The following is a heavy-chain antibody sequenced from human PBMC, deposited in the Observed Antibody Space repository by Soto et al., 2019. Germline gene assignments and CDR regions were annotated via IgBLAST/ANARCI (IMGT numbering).Heavy chain of an antibody. CDR3: AKGIIVGNHDYYYGMDV. J-gene: IGHJ6*02. Sequence: EVQLLESGGGLVQPGGSLRLSCAASGFTFSSYAMSWVRQAPGKGLEWVSAISGSGGSTYYADSVKGRFTISRDNSKNTLYLQMNSLRAEDTAVYYCAKGIIVGNHDYYYGMDVWGQGTTVTVSS. CDR2: ISGSGGST. CDR1: GFTFSSYA. V-gene: IGHV3-23*01. D-gene: IGHD1-26*01.